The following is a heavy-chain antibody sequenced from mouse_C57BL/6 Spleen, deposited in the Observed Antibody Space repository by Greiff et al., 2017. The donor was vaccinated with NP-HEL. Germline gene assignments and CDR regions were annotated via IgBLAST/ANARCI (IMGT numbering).Heavy chain of an antibody. J-gene: IGHJ3*01. V-gene: IGHV1-81*01. D-gene: IGHD2-3*01. Sequence: VQLQQSGAELARPGASVKLFCKASGYTFTSYGISWVKQRTGQGLEWIGEIYPRSGNTYYNEKFKGKATLTADKSSSTAYMELRSLTSEDSAVYFCARGKRDGLFAYWGQGTLVTVSA. CDR1: GYTFTSYG. CDR2: IYPRSGNT. CDR3: ARGKRDGLFAY.